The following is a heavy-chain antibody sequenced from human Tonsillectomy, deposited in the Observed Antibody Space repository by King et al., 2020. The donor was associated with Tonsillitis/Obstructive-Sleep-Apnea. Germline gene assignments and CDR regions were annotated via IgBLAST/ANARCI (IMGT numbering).Heavy chain of an antibody. Sequence: QLVQSGAEVKKPGASVKVSCKASGYTFTGYYAHWVRQVPGQGLEWMGRINPNSGGTDYAQKFQGRVTMTSDTSSSTAYMVLTRLRSDDTAVYYWGGVSILLRYDCYYFDYWGQGTVVTVSS. D-gene: IGHD3-22*01. CDR3: GGVSILLRYDCYYFDY. CDR1: GYTFTGYY. V-gene: IGHV1-2*06. J-gene: IGHJ4*02. CDR2: INPNSGGT.